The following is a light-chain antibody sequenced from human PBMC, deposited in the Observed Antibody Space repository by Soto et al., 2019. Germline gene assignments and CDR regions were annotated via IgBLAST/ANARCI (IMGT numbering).Light chain of an antibody. V-gene: IGLV2-14*01. Sequence: ALTQPASVSGSPGQSITISCAGTRDDIGAYDYVSWYQQHPGNAPKLLVYEVTNRPSGVSDRFSGSKSGNTASLTISGLQDEDEADYSCNSYTNSSAVVFCGGTKVTVL. CDR3: NSYTNSSAVV. J-gene: IGLJ2*01. CDR1: RDDIGAYDY. CDR2: EVT.